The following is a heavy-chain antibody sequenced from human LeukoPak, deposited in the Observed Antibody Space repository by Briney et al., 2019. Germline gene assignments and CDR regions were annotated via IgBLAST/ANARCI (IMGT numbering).Heavy chain of an antibody. J-gene: IGHJ4*02. Sequence: SETLSLTCTVSGGSISSYYWSWIRQPAGKGLEWIGRIYTSGSTNYNPSLKSRVTMSVDTSKNQFSLKLSSVTAADTAVYYCAREIRYYDYVWGSYRYYFDYWGQGTLVTVSS. V-gene: IGHV4-4*07. CDR1: GGSISSYY. CDR3: AREIRYYDYVWGSYRYYFDY. CDR2: IYTSGST. D-gene: IGHD3-16*02.